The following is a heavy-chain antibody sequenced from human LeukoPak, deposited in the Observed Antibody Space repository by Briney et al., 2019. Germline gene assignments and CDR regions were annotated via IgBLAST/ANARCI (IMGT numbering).Heavy chain of an antibody. J-gene: IGHJ3*02. CDR2: IIPIFGTA. D-gene: IGHD5-12*01. V-gene: IGHV1-69*05. CDR3: ANQEWLRFNLNAFDI. CDR1: GGTFSNYA. Sequence: ASVKVSCKASGGTFSNYAISWVRQAPGQGLEWMGGIIPIFGTANYAQKFQGRVTMTRDMSTRTVYMELSSLRFEDTAVYYCANQEWLRFNLNAFDIWGQGTMVTVSS.